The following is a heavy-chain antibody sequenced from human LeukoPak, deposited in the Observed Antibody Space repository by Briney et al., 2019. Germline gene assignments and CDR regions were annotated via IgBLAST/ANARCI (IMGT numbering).Heavy chain of an antibody. D-gene: IGHD6-13*01. Sequence: GESLKISCKGSGYTFTSYWIGWVRQMPGKGLEWMGIIYPGDSDIIYSPSFQGQVTISADKSITTAYLQWSSLKASDTAIYYCARHIGATGPGYWGQGTLVTVSS. J-gene: IGHJ4*02. CDR1: GYTFTSYW. CDR2: IYPGDSDI. CDR3: ARHIGATGPGY. V-gene: IGHV5-51*01.